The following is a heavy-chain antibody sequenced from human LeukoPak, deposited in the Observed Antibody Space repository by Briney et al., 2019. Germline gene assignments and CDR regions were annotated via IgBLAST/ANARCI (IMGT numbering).Heavy chain of an antibody. Sequence: GGSLRLSCAASGFTVSSNYMSWVRQAPGKGLEWVSVIYSGGSTYYADSVKGRFTISRDNSKNTLYLQMNSLRAEDTAVYYCAGDDTGDLWQGAFDIWGQGTMVTVSS. D-gene: IGHD2-21*01. CDR3: AGDDTGDLWQGAFDI. CDR1: GFTVSSNY. CDR2: IYSGGST. J-gene: IGHJ3*02. V-gene: IGHV3-66*01.